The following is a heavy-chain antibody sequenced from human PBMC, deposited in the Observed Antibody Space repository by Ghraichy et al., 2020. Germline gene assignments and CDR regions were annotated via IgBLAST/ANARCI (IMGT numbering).Heavy chain of an antibody. CDR2: TYWNGDK. V-gene: IGHV2-5*01. CDR1: GFSLDTGGVG. D-gene: IGHD3-16*01. J-gene: IGHJ5*02. CDR3: ARLKVLMDVVVDYES. Sequence: SGPTLVKPTQTLTLTCTFSGFSLDTGGVGVGWIRQPPGKALEWLALTYWNGDKRYSPSLINRLSITKDTSKNQVVLTMTNMDPVDTATYYCARLKVLMDVVVDYESWGQGNLVTGPS.